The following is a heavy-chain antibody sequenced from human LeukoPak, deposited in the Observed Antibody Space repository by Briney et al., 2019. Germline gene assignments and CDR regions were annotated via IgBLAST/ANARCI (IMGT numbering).Heavy chain of an antibody. Sequence: PGGSLRLSCAASGLTVSSNFLSWVRQAPGKGLEWVSVIYSGGSTYYADSVKGRFTISRDNSKNTLYLQMNSLRAEDTAVYYCARVGGSSWYDYYYGMDVWGKGTTVTVSS. J-gene: IGHJ6*04. CDR1: GLTVSSNF. V-gene: IGHV3-53*01. CDR2: IYSGGST. D-gene: IGHD6-13*01. CDR3: ARVGGSSWYDYYYGMDV.